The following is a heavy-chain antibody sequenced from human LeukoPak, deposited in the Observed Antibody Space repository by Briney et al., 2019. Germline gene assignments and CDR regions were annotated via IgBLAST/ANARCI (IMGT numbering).Heavy chain of an antibody. CDR3: ARGGIAAAGLYFDY. D-gene: IGHD6-13*01. J-gene: IGHJ4*02. CDR1: GGSFSGYY. V-gene: IGHV4-34*01. CDR2: INHSGST. Sequence: SETLSLTCAVYGGSFSGYYWSWIRQPPGKGLEWIGEINHSGSTNYNPSLKSRVTISVDTSKNQFSLKLSSVTAADPAVYYCARGGIAAAGLYFDYWGQGTLVTVSS.